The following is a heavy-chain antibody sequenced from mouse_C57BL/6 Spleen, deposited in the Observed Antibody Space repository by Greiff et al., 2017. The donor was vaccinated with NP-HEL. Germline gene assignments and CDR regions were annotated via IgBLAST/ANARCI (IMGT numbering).Heavy chain of an antibody. Sequence: EVQLQQSGPELVKPGASVKISCKASGYSFTGYYMNWVKQSPEKSLEWIGEINPSTGGTTYNQKFKAKATLTVDKSSSTAYMQLKSLTSEDSAVYYCARGGYGKRYFDVWGTGTTVTVSS. CDR1: GYSFTGYY. CDR3: ARGGYGKRYFDV. CDR2: INPSTGGT. D-gene: IGHD2-1*01. J-gene: IGHJ1*03. V-gene: IGHV1-42*01.